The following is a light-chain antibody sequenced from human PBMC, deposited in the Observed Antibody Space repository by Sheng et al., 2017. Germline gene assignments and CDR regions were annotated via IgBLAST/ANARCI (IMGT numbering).Light chain of an antibody. CDR3: QQSYSLPLT. CDR2: CC. J-gene: IGKJ3*01. V-gene: IGKV1-39*01. Sequence: DIQMTQTPSSLSASVGDRVTITCRASQKISTYLNWYQMKPGKALTLNLCCCQFAKWGPFKVPVAVDLGQISLSPSNGLQREDFATYFCQQSYSLPLTFGPGSEVNIK. CDR1: QKISTY.